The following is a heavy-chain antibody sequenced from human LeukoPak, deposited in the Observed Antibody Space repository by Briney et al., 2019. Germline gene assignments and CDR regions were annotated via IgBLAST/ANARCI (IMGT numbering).Heavy chain of an antibody. CDR1: GFTLRGYG. V-gene: IGHV3-30*02. J-gene: IGHJ4*02. Sequence: GGSLRLSCAASGFTLRGYGMHWVRQAPGKGLEWVAFIRYDGSDKSYADSVKGRFTTSRDNSENTLYLQINSLRVEDTAVYYCAKDTPTTGYHLDSWGQGTLVTVSS. D-gene: IGHD1-1*01. CDR2: IRYDGSDK. CDR3: AKDTPTTGYHLDS.